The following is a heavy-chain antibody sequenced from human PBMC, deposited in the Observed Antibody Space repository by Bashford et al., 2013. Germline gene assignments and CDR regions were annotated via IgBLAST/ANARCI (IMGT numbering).Heavy chain of an antibody. J-gene: IGHJ4*02. D-gene: IGHD5-24*01. CDR2: IYYSVTT. Sequence: SETLSLTCTVSGGSVSNGDYYWTWIRQVPGKGLEWIGYIYYSVTTNYNSSLKNRLTISVDASKNQLSLRLTSVTAADAAVYYCARSIGRDDYYNYAGWGQGTLVTVSS. CDR3: ARSIGRDDYYNYAG. V-gene: IGHV4-61*08. CDR1: GGSVSNGDYY.